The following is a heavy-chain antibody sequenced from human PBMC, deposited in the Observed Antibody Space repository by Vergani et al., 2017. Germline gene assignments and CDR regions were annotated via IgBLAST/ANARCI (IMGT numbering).Heavy chain of an antibody. J-gene: IGHJ4*02. CDR3: ARVGTSSNRDYFDY. CDR1: GYTFTDYF. V-gene: IGHV1-2*02. D-gene: IGHD2-2*01. Sequence: QVQLVQSGAEVKNPGASVKVSCKASGYTFTDYFMHWVRQAPGQGLEWMGWINPNSGGTNYAQKFQGRVTMTRDTSISTAYMELSNLRSDDTAVYYCARVGTSSNRDYFDYWGQGTLVTVSS. CDR2: INPNSGGT.